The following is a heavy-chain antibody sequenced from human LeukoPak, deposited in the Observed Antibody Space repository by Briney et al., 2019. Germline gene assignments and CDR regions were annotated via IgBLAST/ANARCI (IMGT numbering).Heavy chain of an antibody. D-gene: IGHD4-23*01. J-gene: IGHJ4*02. CDR3: ASYNDYGGLALDY. CDR2: IYYSGST. Sequence: SETLSLTCTVYGGSISSYYWSWIRQPPGKGLEWIGYIYYSGSTNYNPSLKSRVTISVDTSKNQFSLKLSSVTAADTAVYYCASYNDYGGLALDYWGQGTLVTVSS. V-gene: IGHV4-59*08. CDR1: GGSISSYY.